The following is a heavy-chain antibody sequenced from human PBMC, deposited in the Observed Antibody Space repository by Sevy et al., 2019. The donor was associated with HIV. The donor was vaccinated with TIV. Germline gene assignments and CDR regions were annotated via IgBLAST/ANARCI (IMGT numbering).Heavy chain of an antibody. Sequence: GGSLRLSCAVSGFRFNTYVMSWVRQAPGKGLEWVSSISASGGYTYYADSVKGRFAISRDNSKNTVDLQMNSLRAEDTALYYCAKETTSGYFPWSQGTLVTVSS. CDR1: GFRFNTYV. CDR3: AKETTSGYFP. J-gene: IGHJ5*02. CDR2: ISASGGYT. V-gene: IGHV3-23*01. D-gene: IGHD3-3*01.